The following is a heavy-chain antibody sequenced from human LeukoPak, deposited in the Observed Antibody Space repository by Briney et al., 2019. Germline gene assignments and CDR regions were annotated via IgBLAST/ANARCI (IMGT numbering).Heavy chain of an antibody. V-gene: IGHV3-11*01. CDR3: ARGPVSRSGFFGY. D-gene: IGHD1-26*01. J-gene: IGHJ4*02. Sequence: GALRLSCAASGFTFSDYHMSWIRQASGKGLEWVSYISSSGGTISYADSVKGRFTISRDNAKKSLYLQMNSLRAEDTAVYYCARGPVSRSGFFGYWGQGTLVTVSS. CDR1: GFTFSDYH. CDR2: ISSSGGTI.